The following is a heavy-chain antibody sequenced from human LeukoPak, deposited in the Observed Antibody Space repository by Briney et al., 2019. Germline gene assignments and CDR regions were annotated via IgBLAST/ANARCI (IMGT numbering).Heavy chain of an antibody. CDR2: ISAYNGNT. V-gene: IGHV1-18*01. CDR3: ASRECSSTSFYLDY. CDR1: GYTFTSYG. J-gene: IGHJ4*02. Sequence: ASVKVSCKASGYTFTSYGISWVRQAPGQGLEWMGWISAYNGNTSYAQKLQGRVTMTTDTSTSTAYMELRSLRSDDTAVYYCASRECSSTSFYLDYWGQGAMVTVSS. D-gene: IGHD2-2*01.